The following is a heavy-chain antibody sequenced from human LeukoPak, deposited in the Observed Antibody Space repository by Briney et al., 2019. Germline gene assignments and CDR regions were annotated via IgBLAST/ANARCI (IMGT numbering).Heavy chain of an antibody. V-gene: IGHV1-69*13. J-gene: IGHJ5*02. CDR2: IIPIFGTA. CDR1: GGTFSSYA. CDR3: ARAPPFYDILTGYYSWFDP. Sequence: ASVKVSCKASGGTFSSYAISWVRQAPGQGLEWMEGIIPIFGTANYAQKFQGRVTITADESTSTAYMELSSLRSEDTAVYYCARAPPFYDILTGYYSWFDPWGQGTLVTVSS. D-gene: IGHD3-9*01.